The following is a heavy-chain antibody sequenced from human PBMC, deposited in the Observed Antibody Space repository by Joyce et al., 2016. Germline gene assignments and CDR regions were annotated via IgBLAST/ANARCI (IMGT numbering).Heavy chain of an antibody. Sequence: EVQLVQSGAEVKKPGESLKISCKGSGYRFTSYWIGWVRQMPGKGLEWMGISYPGDSDTRYSPSFQGQVTISADKSISTAYLQWSSLKASDTAMYYCARRGGDGSSGRLWAFDIWGQGAMVTLSP. CDR1: GYRFTSYW. J-gene: IGHJ3*02. CDR2: SYPGDSDT. D-gene: IGHD5-18*01. CDR3: ARRGGDGSSGRLWAFDI. V-gene: IGHV5-51*01.